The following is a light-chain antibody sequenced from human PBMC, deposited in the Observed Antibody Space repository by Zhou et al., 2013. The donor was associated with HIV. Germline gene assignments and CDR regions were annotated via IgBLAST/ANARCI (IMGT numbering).Light chain of an antibody. CDR2: DAS. Sequence: EIVLTQSPATLSLSPGERATLSCRASQSISIYLAWYQQKPGQAPRLLIYDASNRATGIPARFSGSGSGTDFTLTINRLEPEDFAVYYCQQYGSSLGTFGQGTKLEIK. CDR1: QSISIY. V-gene: IGKV3-20*01. CDR3: QQYGSSLGT. J-gene: IGKJ2*01.